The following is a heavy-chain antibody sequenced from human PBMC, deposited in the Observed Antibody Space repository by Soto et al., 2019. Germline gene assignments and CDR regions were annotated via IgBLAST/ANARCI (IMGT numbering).Heavy chain of an antibody. D-gene: IGHD3-22*01. CDR3: ARARTYYFDKSAYDY. CDR2: INPNNGDT. V-gene: IGHV1-2*02. Sequence: ASVKVSCKASGYTFTGYYLYCVRQAPGQGLEWMGWINPNNGDTNYVQNSQGRVTMTRDMSINTAYMELSRLRSDDTAVYYCARARTYYFDKSAYDYWGQGTLVTVSS. CDR1: GYTFTGYY. J-gene: IGHJ4*02.